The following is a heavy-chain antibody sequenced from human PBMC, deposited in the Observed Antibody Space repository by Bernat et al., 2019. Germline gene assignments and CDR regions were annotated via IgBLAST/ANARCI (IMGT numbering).Heavy chain of an antibody. J-gene: IGHJ4*02. CDR3: AKGLAAAGQRGYFDY. V-gene: IGHV3-30*18. CDR1: GFTFSSYG. Sequence: QGQLVQSGGGVVQPGRSLRLSCEASGFTFSSYGMHWVRQAPGKGLEWVAVISYDENNKYYGDSVKGRFTISRDNSKNTLYLQMNSLRGEDTAVYYCAKGLAAAGQRGYFDYWGQGTLVTVSS. D-gene: IGHD6-13*01. CDR2: ISYDENNK.